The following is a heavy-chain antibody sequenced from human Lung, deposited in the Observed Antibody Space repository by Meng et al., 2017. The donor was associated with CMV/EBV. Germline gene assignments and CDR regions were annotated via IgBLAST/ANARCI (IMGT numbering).Heavy chain of an antibody. D-gene: IGHD3-10*01. J-gene: IGHJ5*02. CDR2: IHSSGST. CDR3: ARASYGSGSPLGESWFDP. Sequence: QGQRQESGPGLVKPSQTLSLTCTVSGGSTSSGGYYWSWIRQHPGKGLEWIGYIHSSGSTYYNPSLRSRLTISVDTSKNQFSLKLSSVTAADTAVYYCARASYGSGSPLGESWFDPWGQGTLVTVSS. CDR1: GGSTSSGGYY. V-gene: IGHV4-31*03.